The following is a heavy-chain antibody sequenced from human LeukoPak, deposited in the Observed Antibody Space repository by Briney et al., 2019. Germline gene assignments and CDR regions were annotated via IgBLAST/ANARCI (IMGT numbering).Heavy chain of an antibody. J-gene: IGHJ6*03. CDR1: GFTFSSYS. V-gene: IGHV3-21*01. CDR3: AREPYYDSSGRYYYYYYMDV. D-gene: IGHD3-22*01. Sequence: AGGSLRLSCAASGFTFSSYSMTWVRQAPGKGLEWVSSISSNSSYIYYADSVKGRFTISRDNAKNSLYLQMNSLRAEDTAVYYCAREPYYDSSGRYYYYYYMDVWGKGTTVTISS. CDR2: ISSNSSYI.